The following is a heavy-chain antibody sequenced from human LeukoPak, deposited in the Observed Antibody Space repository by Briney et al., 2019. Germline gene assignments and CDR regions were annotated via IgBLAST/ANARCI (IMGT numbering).Heavy chain of an antibody. CDR2: IRYDGSNK. D-gene: IGHD1-1*01. J-gene: IGHJ4*02. CDR3: AKDFLELEGY. CDR1: GFTFSSYG. Sequence: GGSLRFSCAASGFTFSSYGMHWVRQAPGKGLEWVAFIRYDGSNKYYADSVKGRFTISRDNSKNTLYLQTNSLRAEDTAVYYCAKDFLELEGYWGQGTLVTVSS. V-gene: IGHV3-30*02.